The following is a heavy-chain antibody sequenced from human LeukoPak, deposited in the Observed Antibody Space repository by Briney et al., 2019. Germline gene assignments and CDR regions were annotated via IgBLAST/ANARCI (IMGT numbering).Heavy chain of an antibody. D-gene: IGHD3-22*01. V-gene: IGHV3-74*01. CDR1: GFTFSNNW. CDR2: INPDGRRA. Sequence: SGGSRRLSCAASGFTFSNNWMHWVRQAPGKGLVWVSRINPDGRRADYATSVKGRFTISRDNAKNTLYLQANNLRAEDTAVYYCVRDAEVVPTDIGVYYYHFMDVWGKGTPVTVSS. J-gene: IGHJ6*03. CDR3: VRDAEVVPTDIGVYYYHFMDV.